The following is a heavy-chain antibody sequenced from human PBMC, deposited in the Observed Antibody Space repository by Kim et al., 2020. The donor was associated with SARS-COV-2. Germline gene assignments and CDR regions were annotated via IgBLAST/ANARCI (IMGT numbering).Heavy chain of an antibody. J-gene: IGHJ3*02. CDR1: GFTFGDYA. Sequence: GGSLRLSCTASGFTFGDYAMSWVRQAPGKGLEWVGFIRSKAYGGTTEYAASVKGRFTISRDDSKSIAYLQMNSLKTEVTAVYYCTRDLDSSGYSFAFDIWGQGTMVTVSS. CDR2: IRSKAYGGTT. D-gene: IGHD3-22*01. CDR3: TRDLDSSGYSFAFDI. V-gene: IGHV3-49*04.